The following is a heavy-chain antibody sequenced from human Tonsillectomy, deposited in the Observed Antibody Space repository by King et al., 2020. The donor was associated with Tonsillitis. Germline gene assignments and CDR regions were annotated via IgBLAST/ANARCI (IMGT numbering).Heavy chain of an antibody. J-gene: IGHJ5*02. CDR3: AKESNPSRPFDN. V-gene: IGHV3-30*02. D-gene: IGHD6-6*01. Sequence: VQLVESGGGVVQPGGSLTLSCAASGITFSSYAMHWVRQAPGKGLEWVAFIQYDGSIQYYADSVKGRFTISRDDSKHTLNLQMNSLRSEDTALYYCAKESNPSRPFDNWGQGTLVTVSS. CDR2: IQYDGSIQ. CDR1: GITFSSYA.